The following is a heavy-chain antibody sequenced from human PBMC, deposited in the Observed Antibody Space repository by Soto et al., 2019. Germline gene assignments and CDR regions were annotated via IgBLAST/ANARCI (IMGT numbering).Heavy chain of an antibody. V-gene: IGHV4-59*08. J-gene: IGHJ3*02. CDR1: GGSISSYY. Sequence: SETPSLTCTVSGGSISSYYWSWIRQPPGKGLEWIGYIYYSGSTNYNPSLKSRVTISVDTSKNQFSLKLSSVTAADTAVYYCARHSSGWHDAFDIWGQGTMVTVSS. D-gene: IGHD6-19*01. CDR2: IYYSGST. CDR3: ARHSSGWHDAFDI.